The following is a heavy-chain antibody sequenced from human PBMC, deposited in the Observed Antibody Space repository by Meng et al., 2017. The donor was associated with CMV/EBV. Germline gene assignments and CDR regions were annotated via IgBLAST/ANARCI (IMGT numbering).Heavy chain of an antibody. D-gene: IGHD2-2*01. CDR1: GYTFTSYD. J-gene: IGHJ5*02. CDR3: ARGLERGPYCSSTSCYETWFDP. Sequence: ASVKVSCKASGYTFTSYDINWVRQATGQGLEWMGWMKPNSGNTDYAQKFQGRVTITRNTSISTAYMEQCSLRSEDTAVYYCARGLERGPYCSSTSCYETWFDPWGQGTLVTVSS. V-gene: IGHV1-8*03. CDR2: MKPNSGNT.